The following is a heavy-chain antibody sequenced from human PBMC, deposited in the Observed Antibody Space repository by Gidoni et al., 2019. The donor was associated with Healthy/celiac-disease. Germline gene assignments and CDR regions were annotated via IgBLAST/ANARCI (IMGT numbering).Heavy chain of an antibody. Sequence: QPQLQESGPGLVMPSETLSLTCTVSGGSISSSSYYWGWIRQPPGKGLAWIGSIYFSGSTHYNPSLKSRVTISVDTSKNQFSLKLSSVTAADTAVYYCARPMVRGVKYYFDYWGQGTLVTVSS. D-gene: IGHD3-10*01. CDR1: GGSISSSSYY. CDR2: IYFSGST. CDR3: ARPMVRGVKYYFDY. V-gene: IGHV4-39*01. J-gene: IGHJ4*02.